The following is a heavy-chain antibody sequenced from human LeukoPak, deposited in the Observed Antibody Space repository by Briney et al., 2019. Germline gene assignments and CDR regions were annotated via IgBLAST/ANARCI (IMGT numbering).Heavy chain of an antibody. V-gene: IGHV1-46*01. CDR1: GYTFTSYY. CDR3: ARDLEVVPPAKDSGSFYYYFYMDV. J-gene: IGHJ6*03. CDR2: INPSGGST. Sequence: GASVKVSCKASGYTFTSYYMHWVRQAPGQGLEWMGIINPSGGSTSYAQKFQGRVTMTRDTSKNQFSLKLSSVTAADTAVYYCARDLEVVPPAKDSGSFYYYFYMDVWGRGTTVTVSS. D-gene: IGHD1-26*01.